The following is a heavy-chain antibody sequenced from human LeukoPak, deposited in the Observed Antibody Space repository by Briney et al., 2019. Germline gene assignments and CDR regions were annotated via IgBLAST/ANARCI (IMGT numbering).Heavy chain of an antibody. D-gene: IGHD3-16*01. V-gene: IGHV1-24*01. CDR2: VDLKDGER. J-gene: IGHJ4*02. CDR3: TTGGIIFTRVVFEY. Sequence: AAVTVSCKVSGYTLTELSIHWVRQAPGKGLERVGVVDLKDGERIYAQKFQGRVTMTEDTSTDTAYMELSSLRSEDTAVYSCTTGGIIFTRVVFEYWGLGSLVTVSS. CDR1: GYTLTELS.